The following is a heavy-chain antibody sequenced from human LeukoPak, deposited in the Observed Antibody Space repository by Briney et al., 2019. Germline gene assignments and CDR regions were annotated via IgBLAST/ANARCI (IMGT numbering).Heavy chain of an antibody. J-gene: IGHJ2*01. D-gene: IGHD4-23*01. CDR1: GFTVTTNY. Sequence: PGGSLRLSCAASGFTVTTNYMSWVRQAPGKGLEWVSVIYSGGITYYADSVKGRFTISRDSSKNTVYLQMNSLRAEDTAVYYCAKPFPYGGKSPYWYFDLWGRGTLVTVSS. CDR3: AKPFPYGGKSPYWYFDL. CDR2: IYSGGIT. V-gene: IGHV3-53*01.